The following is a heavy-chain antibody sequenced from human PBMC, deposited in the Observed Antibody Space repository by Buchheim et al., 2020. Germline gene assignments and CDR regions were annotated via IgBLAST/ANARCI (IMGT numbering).Heavy chain of an antibody. CDR2: IYSCGST. Sequence: EVQLVESGGGLIQPGGSLRLSCAASGFTVSSNYMSWVRQAPGKGLEWVSVIYSCGSTYYADSVKGRFTISRDNSKNTLYLQMNSLRAEDTAVYYCAKAQGAYCGGDCYSLKNDAFDIWGQGT. CDR1: GFTVSSNY. CDR3: AKAQGAYCGGDCYSLKNDAFDI. J-gene: IGHJ3*02. V-gene: IGHV3-66*03. D-gene: IGHD2-21*02.